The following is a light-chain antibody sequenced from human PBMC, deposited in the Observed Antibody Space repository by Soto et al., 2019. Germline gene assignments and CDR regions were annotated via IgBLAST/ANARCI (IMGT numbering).Light chain of an antibody. CDR2: GAS. V-gene: IGKV3-20*01. CDR3: QHYGSSPYT. CDR1: QSINY. J-gene: IGKJ2*01. Sequence: EIVLTQSSGTRSLSPGERATLSCRASQSINYLAWYQQKPGQAPRPLIYGASSRATGIPDRFSGSGSGTDFTLTISRLEPEDFAVYYCQHYGSSPYTFGQGTKLEIK.